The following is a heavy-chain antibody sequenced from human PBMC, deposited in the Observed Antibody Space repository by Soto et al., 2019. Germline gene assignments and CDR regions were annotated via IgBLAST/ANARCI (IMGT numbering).Heavy chain of an antibody. V-gene: IGHV1-2*02. CDR3: AREASAVISLDY. CDR1: GYTFTAYS. CDR2: FNPNSGDT. Sequence: QVQLVHSEAEVKKPGASVKVSCKAPGYTFTAYSMHWVRQAPGQGLEWVGWFNPNSGDTIYAQKFQGRVTLTRDTSIGTAYMELYSLTSDDTAVYYCAREASAVISLDYWGQGTLVTVSS. J-gene: IGHJ4*02. D-gene: IGHD6-19*01.